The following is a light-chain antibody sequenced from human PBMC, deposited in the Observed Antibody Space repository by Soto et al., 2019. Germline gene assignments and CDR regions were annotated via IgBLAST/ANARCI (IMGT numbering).Light chain of an antibody. CDR1: SSDVGGYNY. Sequence: QSVLTQPASVSGSPGQSITISCTGTSSDVGGYNYVSWYQQHPGKAPKLMIYEVSNRPSGVSNRFSGSKSGNTASLTISGLQAEDEADCYCASYAGSNKVFGTGTKVTVL. CDR3: ASYAGSNKV. J-gene: IGLJ1*01. CDR2: EVS. V-gene: IGLV2-14*01.